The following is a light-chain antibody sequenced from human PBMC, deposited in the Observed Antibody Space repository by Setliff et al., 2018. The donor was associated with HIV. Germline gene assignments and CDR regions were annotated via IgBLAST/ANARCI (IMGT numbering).Light chain of an antibody. V-gene: IGLV2-14*03. CDR2: DVS. Sequence: QSALTQPASVSGSPGQSITISCTGASSDVGGYSFVSWYQQHPGKAPKLMIYDVSYRPSGVSDRFSGFKSGNTASLTISGLQAEDEADYYCSSYTSSTPLYVFGTGTKVTVL. CDR3: SSYTSSTPLYV. CDR1: SSDVGGYSF. J-gene: IGLJ1*01.